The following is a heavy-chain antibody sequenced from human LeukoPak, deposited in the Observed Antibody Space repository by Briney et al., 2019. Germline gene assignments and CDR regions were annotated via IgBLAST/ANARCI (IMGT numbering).Heavy chain of an antibody. J-gene: IGHJ4*02. Sequence: SETLSLTCAVSGGSISSSNWWSWVRQPPGKGLEWIGEIYHSGSTNYNPSLKSRVTISVDKSKNQFSLKLSSVTAADTAVYYCAKGGKGFPLGLRFDSWGQGTLVSVSS. CDR1: GGSISSSNW. CDR3: AKGGKGFPLGLRFDS. CDR2: IYHSGST. D-gene: IGHD2-21*01. V-gene: IGHV4-4*02.